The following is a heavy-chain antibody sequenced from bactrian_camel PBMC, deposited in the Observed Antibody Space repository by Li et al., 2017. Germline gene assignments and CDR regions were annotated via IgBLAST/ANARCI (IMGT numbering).Heavy chain of an antibody. J-gene: IGHJ4*01. V-gene: IGHV3-2*01. CDR3: AARPYWVRQYND. CDR1: GDTFSSYY. Sequence: HVQLVESGGGSVQAGGSLRLSCVLSGDTFSSYYMAWFRKEREAVALIDSELPATYADFVKDRFTISKDNAKNALYLQMNALEPDDSAMYYCAARPYWVRQYNDWGQGTQVTVS. CDR2: IDSELPAT. D-gene: IGHD1*01.